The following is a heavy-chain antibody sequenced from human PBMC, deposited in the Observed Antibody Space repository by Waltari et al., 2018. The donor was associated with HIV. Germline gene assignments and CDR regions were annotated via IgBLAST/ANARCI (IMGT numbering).Heavy chain of an antibody. Sequence: QVQLVASGGGVAQPGGCLRLSGPASGFTLGSSDIHWVRQAPGKGLEWVAVISYDGSNKYYADSVKGRFTISRDNSKNTLYLQMNSLRAEDTAVYYCARDQTMTRAFDIWGQGTMVTVSS. CDR1: GFTLGSSD. CDR2: ISYDGSNK. J-gene: IGHJ3*02. D-gene: IGHD3-22*01. CDR3: ARDQTMTRAFDI. V-gene: IGHV3-30*01.